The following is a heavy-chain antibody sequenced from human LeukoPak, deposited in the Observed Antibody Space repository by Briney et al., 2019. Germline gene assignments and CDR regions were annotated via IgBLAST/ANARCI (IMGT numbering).Heavy chain of an antibody. CDR3: ARDVGYCSSTSCYFDY. D-gene: IGHD2-2*01. V-gene: IGHV1-69*01. J-gene: IGHJ4*02. Sequence: SVKVSCKASGGTFSSYALSWVRQAPRQGLEWMGGIIPIFGTANYAQKFKGRVTITADESTSTAYMELSSLRSEDTAVYYCARDVGYCSSTSCYFDYWGQGTLVTVSS. CDR2: IIPIFGTA. CDR1: GGTFSSYA.